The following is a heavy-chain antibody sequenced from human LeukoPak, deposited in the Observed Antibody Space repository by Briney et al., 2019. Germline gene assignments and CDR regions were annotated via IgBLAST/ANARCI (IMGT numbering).Heavy chain of an antibody. Sequence: ASVKVSCKASGYTFTTYAMNWVRQAPGQGLEWMGGINTNTGNPTYAQGFTGRSVFSLDTSVSTAYLQISSLKAEDTAVYYCARGYCSSTSCYNDYWGQGTLVTVSS. CDR1: GYTFTTYA. D-gene: IGHD2-2*01. CDR3: ARGYCSSTSCYNDY. CDR2: INTNTGNP. J-gene: IGHJ4*02. V-gene: IGHV7-4-1*02.